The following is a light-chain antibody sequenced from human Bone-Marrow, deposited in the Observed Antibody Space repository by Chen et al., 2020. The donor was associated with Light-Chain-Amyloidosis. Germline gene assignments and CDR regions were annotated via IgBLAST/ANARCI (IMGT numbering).Light chain of an antibody. CDR2: GNS. J-gene: IGLJ1*01. Sequence: QSVLTQPPSVSGAPGQRVTISCTGSSSNIGAGYDVHWYQQLPGTAPKLLIYGNSNRPSGVSNRFSGSKFGNTASLTLSGLQAEDEADYYCCSYGGTNFYIFGTGTKVTVL. V-gene: IGLV1-40*01. CDR3: CSYGGTNFYI. CDR1: SSNIGAGYD.